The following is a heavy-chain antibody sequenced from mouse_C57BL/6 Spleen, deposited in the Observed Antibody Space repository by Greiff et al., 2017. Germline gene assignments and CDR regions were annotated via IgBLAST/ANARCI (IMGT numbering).Heavy chain of an antibody. Sequence: QVQLQQPGAELVRPGSSVKLSCKASGYTFTSSWMHWVKQRPIQGLEWIGNIDPSDSETHYTQKFKDKATLTGDKSSSTAYMQRSSLTSEDSAVYYCARAGGYLYCFDYWGQGTTLTVSS. CDR1: GYTFTSSW. J-gene: IGHJ2*01. CDR2: IDPSDSET. CDR3: ARAGGYLYCFDY. D-gene: IGHD5-1*01. V-gene: IGHV1-52*01.